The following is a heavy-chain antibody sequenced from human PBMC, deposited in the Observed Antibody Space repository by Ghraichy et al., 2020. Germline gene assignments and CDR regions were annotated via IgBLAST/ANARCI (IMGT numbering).Heavy chain of an antibody. Sequence: SLNISCAVSGGSISSDSFYWSWVRQPAGKGLEWIGRIYPSGNTHYNPSLKSRVTFSLDTSKNQFSLTLSSVTAADTAVYYCASGSGSYYNSYYFGMDVWGQGTTVTVSS. CDR2: IYPSGNT. D-gene: IGHD3-10*01. CDR1: GGSISSDSFY. CDR3: ASGSGSYYNSYYFGMDV. J-gene: IGHJ6*02. V-gene: IGHV4-61*02.